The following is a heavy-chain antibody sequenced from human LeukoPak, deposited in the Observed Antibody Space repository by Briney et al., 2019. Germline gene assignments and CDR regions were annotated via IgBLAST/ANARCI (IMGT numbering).Heavy chain of an antibody. Sequence: SETLSLTCTVSGGSISSHYWSWIRQPPGKGLEWIGYIYYSGSTNYNPSLKGRVTISVDTSKNQFSLKLSSVTAADTAVYYCARESYDILTGYYNQFDYWGQGTLVTVSS. J-gene: IGHJ4*02. CDR2: IYYSGST. D-gene: IGHD3-9*01. V-gene: IGHV4-59*11. CDR1: GGSISSHY. CDR3: ARESYDILTGYYNQFDY.